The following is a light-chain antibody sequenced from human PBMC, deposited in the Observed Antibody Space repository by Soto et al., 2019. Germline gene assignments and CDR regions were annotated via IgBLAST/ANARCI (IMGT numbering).Light chain of an antibody. J-gene: IGLJ1*01. CDR3: QPYDTSLSGVV. Sequence: QSVLTQPPSVSGAPGQRVTISCTGSSSNIGADYDVHWYQQLPGTAPQLLIDGNVGRPSGVPDRFSASKSGTSASPAITGLQAEDEADYYCQPYDTSLSGVVFGTGTKLTVL. CDR1: SSNIGADYD. V-gene: IGLV1-40*01. CDR2: GNV.